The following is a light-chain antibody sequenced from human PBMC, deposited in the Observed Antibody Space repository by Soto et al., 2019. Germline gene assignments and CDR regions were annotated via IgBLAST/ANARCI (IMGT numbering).Light chain of an antibody. V-gene: IGKV3-15*01. CDR3: HQHNDWRVT. CDR1: QSVSTN. Sequence: EIVMTQSPATLSVFPGERATLSCRASQSVSTNLAWYQQKPGQAPRLLIYGASTRAAGVSARFSGSGSETEFTLTISSLQSEDFAVYYCHQHNDWRVTFGGGTKVDIK. CDR2: GAS. J-gene: IGKJ4*01.